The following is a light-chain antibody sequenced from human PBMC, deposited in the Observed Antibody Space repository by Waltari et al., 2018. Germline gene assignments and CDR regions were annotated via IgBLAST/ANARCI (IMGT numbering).Light chain of an antibody. CDR2: EVS. Sequence: QSALTQPAPVSGYPGQAITIPCTGTSSDIGRSNYVLWYQQHPGKDHKHLISEVSKRPSGVSNRFSGSKSGNTASLTISGLQAEDGAHYYCSSYTNSGNVVFGGGTKLTVL. J-gene: IGLJ2*01. CDR1: SSDIGRSNY. CDR3: SSYTNSGNVV. V-gene: IGLV2-14*01.